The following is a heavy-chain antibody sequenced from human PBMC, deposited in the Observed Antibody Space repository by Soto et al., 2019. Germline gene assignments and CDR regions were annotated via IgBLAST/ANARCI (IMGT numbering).Heavy chain of an antibody. CDR3: AKAILYRSGSYLFDY. Sequence: GGSLRLSCAASGFTFDDYAMHWVRQAPGKGLEWVSGISWNSGSIGYADSVKGRFIISRDNAKNALYMQMNSLRAEDTALYYCAKAILYRSGSYLFDYWGQGTLVTVSS. V-gene: IGHV3-9*01. CDR2: ISWNSGSI. J-gene: IGHJ4*02. D-gene: IGHD3-10*01. CDR1: GFTFDDYA.